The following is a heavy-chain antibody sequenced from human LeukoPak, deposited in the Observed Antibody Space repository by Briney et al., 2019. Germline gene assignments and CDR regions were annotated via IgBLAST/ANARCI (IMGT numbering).Heavy chain of an antibody. J-gene: IGHJ3*02. CDR3: ASQVGAAWDAFDI. CDR1: GGTFSSYA. Sequence: ASVKVSCKASGGTFSSYAISWVRQAPGQGLEWMGRIIPILGIANYAQKFQGRVTITADKSTSTAYMELSSLRSEDTAVYYCASQVGAAWDAFDIWGQGTMVTVSS. V-gene: IGHV1-69*04. CDR2: IIPILGIA. D-gene: IGHD1-26*01.